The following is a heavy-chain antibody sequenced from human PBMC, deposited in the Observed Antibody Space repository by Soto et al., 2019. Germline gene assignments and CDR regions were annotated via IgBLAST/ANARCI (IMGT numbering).Heavy chain of an antibody. J-gene: IGHJ3*02. CDR2: IYSGGST. CDR1: GFTFSSYS. V-gene: IGHV3-66*01. D-gene: IGHD6-13*01. CDR3: ARDASQGYSSSWYTVDAFDI. Sequence: PGGSLRLSCAASGFTFSSYSMNWVRQAPGKGLEWVSVIYSGGSTYYADSVRGRFTISRDNSKNTLYLQMNSLRAEDTAVYYCARDASQGYSSSWYTVDAFDIWGQGTMVTVSS.